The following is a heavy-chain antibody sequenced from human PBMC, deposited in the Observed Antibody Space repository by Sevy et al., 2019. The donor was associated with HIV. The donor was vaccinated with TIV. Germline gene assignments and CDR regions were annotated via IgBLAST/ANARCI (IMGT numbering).Heavy chain of an antibody. V-gene: IGHV1-24*01. J-gene: IGHJ4*02. D-gene: IGHD3-22*01. CDR3: ATTKDYYDSSGYPFDY. Sequence: ASVKVSCKVSGSTLSQLSMHWVRQAPGKGLEWMGSFDPEDGETIYAQKFQGRLTLTEDTSTDTAYVELSSLRSEDTAFCYCATTKDYYDSSGYPFDYWGQGTLVTVSS. CDR2: FDPEDGET. CDR1: GSTLSQLS.